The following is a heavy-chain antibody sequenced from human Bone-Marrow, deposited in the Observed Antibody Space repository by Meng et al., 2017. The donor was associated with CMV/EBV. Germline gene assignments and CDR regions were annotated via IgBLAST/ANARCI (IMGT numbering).Heavy chain of an antibody. Sequence: SCAASGFAFSDYHMSWIRQAPGKGLEWVSYISTTGSTVYYTDSVKGRFTISRDNAKNSLYVQMNSLRVEDTAVYYCVRSGNFDYWGQGTLVTVSS. CDR3: VRSGNFDY. V-gene: IGHV3-11*01. CDR2: ISTTGSTV. CDR1: GFAFSDYH. J-gene: IGHJ4*02. D-gene: IGHD1-26*01.